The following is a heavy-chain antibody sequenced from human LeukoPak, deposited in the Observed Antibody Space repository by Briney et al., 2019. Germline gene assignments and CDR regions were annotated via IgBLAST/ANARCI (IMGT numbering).Heavy chain of an antibody. V-gene: IGHV3-30*04. D-gene: IGHD2-15*01. CDR1: GFTFSGYA. J-gene: IGHJ6*03. CDR2: ISYDGSNK. CDR3: ARGMVAAPTLYYYYYYMDV. Sequence: HPGRSLRLSCAASGFTFSGYAMHWVRQAPGKGLEWVAVISYDGSNKYYADSVKGRFTISRDNSKNTLYLQMNSLRAEDTAVYYCARGMVAAPTLYYYYYYMDVWGKGTTVTVSS.